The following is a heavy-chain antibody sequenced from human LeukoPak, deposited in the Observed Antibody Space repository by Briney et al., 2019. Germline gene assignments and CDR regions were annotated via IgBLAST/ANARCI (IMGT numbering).Heavy chain of an antibody. J-gene: IGHJ4*02. Sequence: SGPTLVNPTQTLTLTCTFSGFSLSTSGMCVSWIRQPPGKALEWLALIDWDDDKYYSTSLKTRLTISKDTSKNQVVLTMTNMDPVDTATYYCARSSLRFLEWFRRDREANYYFDYWGQGTLVTVSS. CDR2: IDWDDDK. CDR1: GFSLSTSGMC. CDR3: ARSSLRFLEWFRRDREANYYFDY. V-gene: IGHV2-70*01. D-gene: IGHD3-3*01.